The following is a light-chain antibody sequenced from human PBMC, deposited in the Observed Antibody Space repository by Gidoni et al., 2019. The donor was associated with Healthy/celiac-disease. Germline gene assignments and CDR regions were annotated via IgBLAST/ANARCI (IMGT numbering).Light chain of an antibody. J-gene: IGKJ2*01. CDR1: QGISSA. CDR3: QQFNNYQYT. Sequence: AIQLTQSPSSLSASVGDRVTITCRASQGISSALAWYQQKPGKAPKLLIYDASSLESGVPSRFSGSGSGTDFTLTISSLQPADFATYYCQQFNNYQYTFGQGTKLEIK. V-gene: IGKV1D-13*01. CDR2: DAS.